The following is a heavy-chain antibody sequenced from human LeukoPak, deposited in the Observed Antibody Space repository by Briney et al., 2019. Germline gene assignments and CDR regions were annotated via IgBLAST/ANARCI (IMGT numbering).Heavy chain of an antibody. CDR2: ISSNGGST. J-gene: IGHJ4*02. Sequence: GGSLRLSCAASGFTFSSYAMSWVRQAPGKGLEYVSAISSNGGSTYYANSVKGRFTISRDNSKNTLYLQMGSLRAEDMAVYYCATSRYCSSTSCPVSWWGQGTLVTVSS. V-gene: IGHV3-64*01. CDR1: GFTFSSYA. D-gene: IGHD2-2*01. CDR3: ATSRYCSSTSCPVSW.